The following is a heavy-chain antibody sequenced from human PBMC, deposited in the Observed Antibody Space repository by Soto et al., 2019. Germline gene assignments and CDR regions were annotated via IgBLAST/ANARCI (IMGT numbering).Heavy chain of an antibody. V-gene: IGHV5-10-1*01. CDR2: IDPSDSYT. CDR1: GYSFTSYW. D-gene: IGHD3-22*01. CDR3: ARLEGEGSGYSSRDPG. J-gene: IGHJ4*02. Sequence: PGESLKISCKGSGYSFTSYWISWVRQMPGKGLEWMGRIDPSDSYTNYSPSFQGHVTISADKSISTAYLQWSSLKASDTAMYYCARLEGEGSGYSSRDPGWGQGTLVTVSS.